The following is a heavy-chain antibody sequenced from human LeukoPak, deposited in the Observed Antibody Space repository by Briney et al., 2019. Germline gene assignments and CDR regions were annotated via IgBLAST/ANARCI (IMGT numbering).Heavy chain of an antibody. CDR1: GFTFSNAW. CDR3: TTGGELEPFEY. J-gene: IGHJ4*02. Sequence: TGGSLRLSCAASGFTFSNAWMSCVRQAPGKGLKWVGRIKSKTDGGTTDYAAPVKGRFTISRDDSKNTLYLQMNSLKTEDTAVYYCTTGGELEPFEYWGQGTLVTVSS. V-gene: IGHV3-15*01. CDR2: IKSKTDGGTT. D-gene: IGHD1-26*01.